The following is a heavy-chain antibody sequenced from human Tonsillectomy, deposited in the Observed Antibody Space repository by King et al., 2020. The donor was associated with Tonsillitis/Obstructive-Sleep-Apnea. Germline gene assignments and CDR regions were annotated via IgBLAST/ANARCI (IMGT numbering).Heavy chain of an antibody. J-gene: IGHJ4*02. Sequence: QLQESGPGLVKPSETLSLTSTVSGGSIRNYYWTWIRQPPGKGLEWIAYISYSGNTNYNPSLRSRVTISVDTSKNQLSLRLSSVTAADTAVYYCAGHRKLDYWGQGTLVTVSS. CDR3: AGHRKLDY. CDR1: GGSIRNYY. V-gene: IGHV4-59*08. CDR2: ISYSGNT.